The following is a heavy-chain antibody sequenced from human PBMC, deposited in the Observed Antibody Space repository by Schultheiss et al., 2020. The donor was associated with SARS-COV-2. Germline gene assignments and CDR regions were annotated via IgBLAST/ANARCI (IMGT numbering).Heavy chain of an antibody. Sequence: SETLSLTCAVYGGSFSGYYWSWIRQPPGKGLEWIGYIYYSGSTYYNPSLKSRVTISVDTSSYHFSLKLSSVTAADTAVYYCARAYGDYFVNFYYWGQGTLVTVSS. D-gene: IGHD4-17*01. CDR1: GGSFSGYY. CDR2: IYYSGST. V-gene: IGHV4-34*01. J-gene: IGHJ4*02. CDR3: ARAYGDYFVNFYY.